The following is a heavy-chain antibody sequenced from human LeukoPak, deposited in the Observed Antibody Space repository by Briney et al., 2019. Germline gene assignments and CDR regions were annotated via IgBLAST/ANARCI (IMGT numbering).Heavy chain of an antibody. J-gene: IGHJ4*02. CDR3: ARTRVRGVRIDY. CDR1: GGSISSYY. Sequence: PSETLSLTCTVSGGSISSYYWSWIRQPPGKGLEWIGYIYHSGSTYYNPSLKSRVTISVDRSKNQFSLKLSSVTAADTAVYYCARTRVRGVRIDYWGQGTLVTVSS. V-gene: IGHV4-59*12. D-gene: IGHD3-10*01. CDR2: IYHSGST.